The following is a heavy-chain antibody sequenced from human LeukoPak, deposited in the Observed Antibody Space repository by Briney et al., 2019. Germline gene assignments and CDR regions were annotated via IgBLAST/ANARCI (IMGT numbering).Heavy chain of an antibody. CDR1: GGSISSYY. CDR2: IYYSGST. CDR3: ARAFWGSGIDY. D-gene: IGHD3-16*01. Sequence: PSETLSLTCTVSGGSISSYYWSWIRQPPGKGLEWIGYIYYSGSTNYNPSLKSRVTISLDTSKNQFSLKLSPVTAADTAVYYCARAFWGSGIDYWGQGTLVTVSS. J-gene: IGHJ4*02. V-gene: IGHV4-59*01.